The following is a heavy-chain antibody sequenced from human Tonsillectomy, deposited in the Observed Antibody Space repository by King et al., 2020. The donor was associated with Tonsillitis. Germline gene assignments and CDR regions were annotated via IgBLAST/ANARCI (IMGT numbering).Heavy chain of an antibody. CDR3: ARERLYSSGWGIDY. V-gene: IGHV3-33*05. D-gene: IGHD6-19*01. CDR1: GFSFSSNG. CDR2: ISFDGSNK. J-gene: IGHJ4*02. Sequence: VQLVESGGGVVQPGRSLSLSCAASGFSFSSNGMHWVRQAPGKGLEWVAVISFDGSNKNYADSVKSRFTISRDNSNNTLFLHMNSLRAEDTAVYYCARERLYSSGWGIDYWGQGALLSVSS.